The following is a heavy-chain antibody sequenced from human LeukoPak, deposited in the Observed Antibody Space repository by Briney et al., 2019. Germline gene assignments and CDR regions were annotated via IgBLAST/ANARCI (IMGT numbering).Heavy chain of an antibody. CDR1: GFTFDEYA. CDR3: ARVPVGYNPYFDY. V-gene: IGHV3-11*01. J-gene: IGHJ4*02. Sequence: PGGSLRLSCAASGFTFDEYAMHWVRQAPGKGLEWVSYISSSGSTIYYADSVKGRFTISRDNAKNSLYLQMNSLRAEDTAVYYCARVPVGYNPYFDYWGQGTLVTVSS. D-gene: IGHD5-24*01. CDR2: ISSSGSTI.